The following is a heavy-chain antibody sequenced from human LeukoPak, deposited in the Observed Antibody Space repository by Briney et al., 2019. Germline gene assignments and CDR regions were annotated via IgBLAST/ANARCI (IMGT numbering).Heavy chain of an antibody. CDR3: ARSKYGDCPYFDY. J-gene: IGHJ4*02. V-gene: IGHV3-74*01. CDR2: INTDGSST. Sequence: GGSLRLSCAASGFTFSSYWMHWVRQAPGKGLVWVSRINTDGSSTSYADSVKGRFTISRDNAKNTLYLQMNSLRAEDTAVYYCARSKYGDCPYFDYWGQGTLVTVSS. CDR1: GFTFSSYW. D-gene: IGHD4-17*01.